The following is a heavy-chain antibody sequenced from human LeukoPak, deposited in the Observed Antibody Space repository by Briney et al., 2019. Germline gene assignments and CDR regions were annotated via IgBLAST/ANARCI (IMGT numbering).Heavy chain of an antibody. Sequence: SETLSLTCTVSGGSISSFFWSWIRQPPGKGLEWIGSMHYSGDTKYNPSLKSRVSLSIDTPKQQFSLRLSSVTAADTAVYYCARDLELERNRWNYFESWGQGTLVTVSS. D-gene: IGHD1-1*01. V-gene: IGHV4-59*01. J-gene: IGHJ4*02. CDR3: ARDLELERNRWNYFES. CDR1: GGSISSFF. CDR2: MHYSGDT.